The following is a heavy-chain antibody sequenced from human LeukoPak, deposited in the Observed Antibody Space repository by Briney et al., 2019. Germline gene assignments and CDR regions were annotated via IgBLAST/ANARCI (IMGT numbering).Heavy chain of an antibody. CDR3: ARDITGDPPPYYFDY. Sequence: PGRSLRLSCAASGFTFSNYGLHWVRQAPGKGLEWLAVMWFDGSHKYYADSVKGRFTISRENSKSMLYLQMNSLRAEDTAVYYCARDITGDPPPYYFDYWGQGSLVTVSS. D-gene: IGHD7-27*01. V-gene: IGHV3-33*01. CDR1: GFTFSNYG. J-gene: IGHJ4*02. CDR2: MWFDGSHK.